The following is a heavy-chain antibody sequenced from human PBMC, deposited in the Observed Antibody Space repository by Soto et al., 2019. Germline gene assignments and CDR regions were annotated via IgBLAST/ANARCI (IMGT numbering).Heavy chain of an antibody. D-gene: IGHD6-13*01. Sequence: QVQLQESGPGLVKPSGTLSLTCAVSGASISSTNWWSWVRQFPGEGLEWIGEIFHDGRTNYNPSLKSRVTISVDKSKNHFSLELTSVTAADTAIYYCAREGQELRDWGHGTLVTVSS. V-gene: IGHV4-4*02. CDR1: GASISSTNW. CDR2: IFHDGRT. CDR3: AREGQELRD. J-gene: IGHJ4*01.